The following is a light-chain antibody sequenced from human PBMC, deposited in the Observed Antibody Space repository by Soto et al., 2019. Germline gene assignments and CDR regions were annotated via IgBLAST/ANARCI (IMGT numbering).Light chain of an antibody. J-gene: IGKJ1*01. V-gene: IGKV1-39*01. CDR2: AAS. Sequence: DIQMTPSPSSLSASVGDRVTITCRASQSISRYLNWYQQKPGKAPELLIYAASTLHSGIPTRFIGCGSGTDFTLTISSLQPEDFATYYCQQSYSTPRTFGQGTKVEIK. CDR3: QQSYSTPRT. CDR1: QSISRY.